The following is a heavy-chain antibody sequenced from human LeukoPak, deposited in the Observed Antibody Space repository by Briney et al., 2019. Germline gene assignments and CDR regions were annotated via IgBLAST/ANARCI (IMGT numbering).Heavy chain of an antibody. V-gene: IGHV3-74*01. J-gene: IGHJ4*02. CDR1: GFTFSSYW. CDR3: ARTVLGYFFDY. D-gene: IGHD3-10*01. CDR2: INTDGSST. Sequence: PGGSLRLSCAASGFTFSSYWMHWVRQAPGKGLVWVSRINTDGSSTSYADSVKGRFTISRDNAKNTLYLQMNSLRAEDTAVYYCARTVLGYFFDYWGQGTLVTVSS.